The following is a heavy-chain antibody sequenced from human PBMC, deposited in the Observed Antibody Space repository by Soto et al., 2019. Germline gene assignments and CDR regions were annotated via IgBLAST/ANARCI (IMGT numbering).Heavy chain of an antibody. CDR2: ICFSGTT. Sequence: SETMSLTWSVSSGSITNNKCWRWVSQPPGSGLEWIGDICFSGTTDYNPSLKSRVTISVDNSKNQFSLKLTSVTAADTAVYFCARAVAGINYFDSWGQGALVTVSS. V-gene: IGHV4-4*02. J-gene: IGHJ4*02. CDR1: SGSITNNKC. D-gene: IGHD6-19*01. CDR3: ARAVAGINYFDS.